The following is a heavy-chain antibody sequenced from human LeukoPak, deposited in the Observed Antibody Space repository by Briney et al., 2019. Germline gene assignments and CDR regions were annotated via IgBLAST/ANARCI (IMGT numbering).Heavy chain of an antibody. D-gene: IGHD3-22*01. CDR2: FSGGVGVI. CDR3: AKGAGGVYYHSPSD. Sequence: GGCLRLSCVASGFTSSTDAMSCGREAPGPGVERGSGFSGGVGVIFYVNSVKGRFTISRDNSTNTLYLQRKSLRADDTAVYYCAKGAGGVYYHSPSDWGHGIMVTVSS. V-gene: IGHV3-23*01. J-gene: IGHJ4*01. CDR1: GFTSSTDA.